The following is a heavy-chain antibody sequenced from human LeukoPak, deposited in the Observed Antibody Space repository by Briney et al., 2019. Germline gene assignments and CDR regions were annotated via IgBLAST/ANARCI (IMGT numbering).Heavy chain of an antibody. CDR1: GGSINTYY. Sequence: SETLSLTCTVSGGSINTYYWSWIRQPPGKGLEWIGYIYYSGSTYYNPSLKSRVTISVDTSKNQFSLKLSSVTAADTAVYYCARDQGKGSIDAFDIWGQGTMVTVSS. V-gene: IGHV4-59*12. CDR2: IYYSGST. CDR3: ARDQGKGSIDAFDI. D-gene: IGHD6-6*01. J-gene: IGHJ3*02.